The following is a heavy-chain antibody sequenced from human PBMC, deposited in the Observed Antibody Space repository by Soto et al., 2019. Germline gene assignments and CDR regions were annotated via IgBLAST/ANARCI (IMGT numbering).Heavy chain of an antibody. Sequence: GGSLRLSCAASGFTFDDYTMHWVRQAPGKGLEWVSLISWDGGSTYYADSVKGRFTISRDNSKNSLYLQMNSLRTEDTALYYCATESYDSSGYYYYWGQGTLVTVSS. CDR1: GFTFDDYT. V-gene: IGHV3-43*01. D-gene: IGHD3-22*01. CDR3: ATESYDSSGYYYY. J-gene: IGHJ4*02. CDR2: ISWDGGST.